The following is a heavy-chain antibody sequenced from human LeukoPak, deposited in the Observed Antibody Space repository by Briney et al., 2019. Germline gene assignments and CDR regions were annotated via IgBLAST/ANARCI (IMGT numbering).Heavy chain of an antibody. Sequence: SETLSLTCTVSVDSISGYYWSWIRQPPGKGLEWIGYISYSGSTNYNPSLKSRVTISLDTSKNQFFLKLSSVTAADTALYYCARGNANWGQGTLVTVSS. CDR3: ARGNAN. CDR2: ISYSGST. J-gene: IGHJ1*01. V-gene: IGHV4-59*01. CDR1: VDSISGYY.